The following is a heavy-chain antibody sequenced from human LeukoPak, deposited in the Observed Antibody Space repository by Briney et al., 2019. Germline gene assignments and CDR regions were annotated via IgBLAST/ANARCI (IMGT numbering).Heavy chain of an antibody. J-gene: IGHJ5*02. CDR2: IYYSGST. D-gene: IGHD3-22*01. CDR3: ARRKDSSGYFGRMGWFDP. CDR1: GGSISSSSYY. Sequence: PSETLSLTCTVSGGSISSSSYYWGWIRQPPGKGLEWIGSIYYSGSTNYNPSLKSRVTISVDTSKNQFSLKLSSVTAADTAVYYCARRKDSSGYFGRMGWFDPWGQGTLVTVSS. V-gene: IGHV4-39*07.